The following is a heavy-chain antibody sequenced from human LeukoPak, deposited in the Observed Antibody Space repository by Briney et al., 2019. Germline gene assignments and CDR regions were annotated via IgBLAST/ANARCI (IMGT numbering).Heavy chain of an antibody. Sequence: PGRSLRLSCAASGFTFSSYGMHWVRQAPGKGLEWVAVIWYDGSNKYYADSVKGRFTISRDNSENTLYLQMNSLRAEDTAVYYCATTGYSSGWYFDYWGQGTLVTVSS. CDR2: IWYDGSNK. J-gene: IGHJ4*02. CDR3: ATTGYSSGWYFDY. V-gene: IGHV3-33*01. CDR1: GFTFSSYG. D-gene: IGHD6-19*01.